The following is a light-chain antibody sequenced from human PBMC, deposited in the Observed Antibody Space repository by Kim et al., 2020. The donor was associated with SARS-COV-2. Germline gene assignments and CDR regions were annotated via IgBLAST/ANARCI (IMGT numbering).Light chain of an antibody. CDR1: SYNIGSNY. CDR3: GAWDDSLSGGV. V-gene: IGLV1-47*01. CDR2: RNN. Sequence: QSVLTQPPSASGTPGQRVTISCSGSSYNIGSNYVYWYQQLPGTAPKLLIYRNNQRPSGVPDRFSGSKSGTSASLAISGLRSEDEADYYCGAWDDSLSGGVFGGGTKLTVL. J-gene: IGLJ3*02.